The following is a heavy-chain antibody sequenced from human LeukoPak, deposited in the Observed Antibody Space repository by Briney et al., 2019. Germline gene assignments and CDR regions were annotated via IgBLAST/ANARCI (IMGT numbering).Heavy chain of an antibody. V-gene: IGHV1-18*01. CDR1: GYTFTSYG. CDR3: ARSTRWASSGYYSKGTLDAFDI. D-gene: IGHD3-22*01. Sequence: ASVKVSCKASGYTFTSYGISWVRQAPGQGLEWMGWISAYNGNTNYAQKLQGRVTMTTDTSTSTAYMELRSLRSDDTAVYYCARSTRWASSGYYSKGTLDAFDIWGQGTMVTVSS. CDR2: ISAYNGNT. J-gene: IGHJ3*02.